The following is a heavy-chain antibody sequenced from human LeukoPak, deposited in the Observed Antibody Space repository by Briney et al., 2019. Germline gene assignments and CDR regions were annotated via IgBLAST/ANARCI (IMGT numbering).Heavy chain of an antibody. CDR2: IKEDGSTK. V-gene: IGHV3-7*01. CDR3: ARDRESNWYPYLDA. CDR1: GFTFTNYL. D-gene: IGHD6-13*01. Sequence: GGSLRLSCATSGFTFTNYLMSWVRQAPGKGLEWVANIKEDGSTKWYVDSVRGRFTISRDNAKNSLYLQMDGLRAEDTAVYYCARDRESNWYPYLDAWGQGTLVTVSP. J-gene: IGHJ4*02.